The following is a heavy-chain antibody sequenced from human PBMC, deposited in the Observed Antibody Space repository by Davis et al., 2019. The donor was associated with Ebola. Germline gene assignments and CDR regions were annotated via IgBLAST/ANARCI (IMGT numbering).Heavy chain of an antibody. CDR1: GFTFSSYA. D-gene: IGHD6-19*01. V-gene: IGHV3-64*01. J-gene: IGHJ2*01. Sequence: GESLKISCAASGFTFSSYAMHWVRQAPGKGLEYVSAISSNGGSTYYANSVKGRFTISRDNSKNTLYLQMGSLRAEDMAVYYCARGGYSSGWYPWYFDLWGRGTLVTVSS. CDR3: ARGGYSSGWYPWYFDL. CDR2: ISSNGGST.